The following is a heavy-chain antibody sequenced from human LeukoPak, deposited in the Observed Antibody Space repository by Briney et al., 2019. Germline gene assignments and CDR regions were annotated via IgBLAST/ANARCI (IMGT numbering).Heavy chain of an antibody. CDR3: AREGDYYDSSGYYYEGYYFDY. V-gene: IGHV4-61*02. D-gene: IGHD3-22*01. CDR2: IYTSGST. Sequence: PSQTLSLTCTVSGASISSGSYYWSWIRQPAGKGLEWIGRIYTSGSTNYNPSLKSRVTISVDTSKNQFSLKLSSVTAADTAVYYCAREGDYYDSSGYYYEGYYFDYWGQGTLVTVSS. CDR1: GASISSGSYY. J-gene: IGHJ4*02.